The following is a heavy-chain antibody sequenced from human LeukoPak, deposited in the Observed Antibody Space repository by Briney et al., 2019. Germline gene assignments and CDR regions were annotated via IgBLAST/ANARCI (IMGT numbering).Heavy chain of an antibody. Sequence: SETLSLTCTVPDASISSYYWSWIRQPAEKGLEWIGRMYSSGSTNYNPSLKRRVTMSVDRSKNQFSLKLSSVTAADTAVYYCARRRLVVRGLGLDYWGQGTLVTVSS. CDR1: DASISSYY. CDR3: ARRRLVVRGLGLDY. CDR2: MYSSGST. V-gene: IGHV4-4*07. J-gene: IGHJ4*02. D-gene: IGHD3-10*01.